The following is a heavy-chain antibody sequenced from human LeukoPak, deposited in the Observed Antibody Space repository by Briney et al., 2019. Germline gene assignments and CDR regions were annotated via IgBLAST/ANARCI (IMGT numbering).Heavy chain of an antibody. J-gene: IGHJ5*02. CDR1: GYTFTGYY. V-gene: IGHV1-2*02. Sequence: GASVKVSCKASGYTFTGYYMHWVRQAPGQGLEWMGWINPNSGGTNYAQKFQGRVTMTRDTSISTAYMELSRLRSDDTAVYYCARGFDYGDLYWFDPWGQGTLVTVSS. D-gene: IGHD4-17*01. CDR3: ARGFDYGDLYWFDP. CDR2: INPNSGGT.